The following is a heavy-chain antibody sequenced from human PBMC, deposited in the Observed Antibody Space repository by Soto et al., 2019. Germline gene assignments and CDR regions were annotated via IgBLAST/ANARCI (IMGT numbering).Heavy chain of an antibody. CDR2: ISGSGGST. J-gene: IGHJ4*02. CDR3: AKSTESYSSGWAGY. V-gene: IGHV3-23*01. D-gene: IGHD6-19*01. CDR1: GFTFSSYA. Sequence: LRLSCAASGFTFSSYAMSWVRQAPGKGLEWVSAISGSGGSTYYADSVKGRFTISRDNSKNTLYLQMNSLRAEDTAVYYCAKSTESYSSGWAGYWGQGTLVTVSS.